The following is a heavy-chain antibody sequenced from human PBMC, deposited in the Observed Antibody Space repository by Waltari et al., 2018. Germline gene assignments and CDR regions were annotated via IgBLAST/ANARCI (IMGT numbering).Heavy chain of an antibody. V-gene: IGHV1-69*01. J-gene: IGHJ6*02. CDR3: ARVRHSSGWYFDGMDV. Sequence: SSYAISWVRQAPGQGLEWMGGIIPIFGTANYAQKFQGRVTITADESTSTAYMELSSLRSEDTAVYYCARVRHSSGWYFDGMDVWGQGTTVTVSS. CDR2: IIPIFGTA. CDR1: SSYA. D-gene: IGHD6-19*01.